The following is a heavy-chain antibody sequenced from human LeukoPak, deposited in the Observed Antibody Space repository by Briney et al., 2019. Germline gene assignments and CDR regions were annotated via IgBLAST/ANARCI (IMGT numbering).Heavy chain of an antibody. D-gene: IGHD6-13*01. Sequence: PSETLSLACTVSGGSISTSSYTWGRIRQPPGQGLESIGSIYSSLSTYSNPSLKSRVTISVDTSKNQFSLKLSSVTAADTAVYYCARRLGTIAAAGIAVYYYYYYMDVWGKGTTVTVSS. J-gene: IGHJ6*03. CDR2: IYSSLST. CDR1: GGSISTSSYT. CDR3: ARRLGTIAAAGIAVYYYYYYMDV. V-gene: IGHV4-39*01.